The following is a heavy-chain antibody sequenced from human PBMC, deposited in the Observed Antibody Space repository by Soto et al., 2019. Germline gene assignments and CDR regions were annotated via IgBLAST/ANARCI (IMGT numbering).Heavy chain of an antibody. D-gene: IGHD3-10*02. J-gene: IGHJ3*02. Sequence: ASVKVSCKSSGYTFTSYGISWVRQAPGQGLEWMGWISAYNGNTNYAQKLQGRVTVTTDTSTSTAYMELRSLRSDDTAVYYCARDVRRLPHDDAFDIWGQGTMVTVSS. CDR1: GYTFTSYG. CDR2: ISAYNGNT. V-gene: IGHV1-18*01. CDR3: ARDVRRLPHDDAFDI.